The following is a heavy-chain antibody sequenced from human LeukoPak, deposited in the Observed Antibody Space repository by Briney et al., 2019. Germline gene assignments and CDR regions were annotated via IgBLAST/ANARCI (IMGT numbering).Heavy chain of an antibody. V-gene: IGHV3-7*03. CDR1: GFTFSSSW. CDR2: IKQDGSEK. CDR3: ARVGDYYDSSGYYYFSDY. Sequence: GGSLRLSCAASGFTFSSSWMSWVRQAPGKGLEWVADIKQDGSEKYYVDSVKGRFTISRGNAKNSLYLQMNSLRSDDTAVYYCARVGDYYDSSGYYYFSDYWGQGTLVTVSS. J-gene: IGHJ4*02. D-gene: IGHD3-22*01.